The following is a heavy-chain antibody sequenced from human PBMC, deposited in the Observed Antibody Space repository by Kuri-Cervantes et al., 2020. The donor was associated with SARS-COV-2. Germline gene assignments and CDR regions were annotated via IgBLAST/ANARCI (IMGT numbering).Heavy chain of an antibody. CDR3: ARDKDWGYGFDI. J-gene: IGHJ3*02. CDR1: GYTFTSYG. D-gene: IGHD7-27*01. Sequence: ASVKVSCKASGYTFTSYGISWVRQAPGQGLEWMGRISTYNGNTNYAQKLQGRVTMTTDTSTSTAYMEMGSLRLDDTAVYYCARDKDWGYGFDIWGQGTMVTVSS. V-gene: IGHV1-18*01. CDR2: ISTYNGNT.